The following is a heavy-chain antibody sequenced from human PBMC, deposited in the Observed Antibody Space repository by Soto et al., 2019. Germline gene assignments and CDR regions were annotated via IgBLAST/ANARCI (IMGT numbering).Heavy chain of an antibody. CDR1: GFTFSSYG. V-gene: IGHV3-30*18. J-gene: IGHJ4*02. CDR3: AKEDDSSGSDY. D-gene: IGHD3-22*01. CDR2: ISYDGSNK. Sequence: HPGGSLRLSCAASGFTFSSYGMHWVRQAPGKGLEWVAVISYDGSNKYYADSVKGRFTISRDNSKNTLYLQMNSLRAEDTAVYYCAKEDDSSGSDYWGQGTLVTVSS.